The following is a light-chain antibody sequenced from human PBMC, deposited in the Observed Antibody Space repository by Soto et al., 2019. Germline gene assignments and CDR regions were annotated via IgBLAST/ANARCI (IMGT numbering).Light chain of an antibody. V-gene: IGKV3-20*01. J-gene: IGKJ1*01. CDR3: HQYGTSPQT. CDR2: AAS. Sequence: EIVLTQSPGPLALSPGERATLSCRASQSVTSGYLAWYQQKPGQPPRLLIYAASSRASAIPDRFSGSGSGTDFTLTISRLEPEDFAGYYCHQYGTSPQTFGQGTKVEIK. CDR1: QSVTSGY.